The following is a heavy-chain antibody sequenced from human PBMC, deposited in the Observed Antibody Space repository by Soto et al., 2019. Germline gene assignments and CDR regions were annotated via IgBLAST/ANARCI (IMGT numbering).Heavy chain of an antibody. CDR3: ARRGPGTYFDY. J-gene: IGHJ4*02. V-gene: IGHV3-23*01. CDR2: VSGSGGST. Sequence: EVQLLESGGGLVQPGGSLRLSCAASGFTFSSYAMRWVRQAPGEGLEWVSAVSGSGGSTYYADSVKGRFTISRDNSKNTLYLQMNSLRAEDTAVYYCARRGPGTYFDYWGQGTLVTVSS. D-gene: IGHD6-13*01. CDR1: GFTFSSYA.